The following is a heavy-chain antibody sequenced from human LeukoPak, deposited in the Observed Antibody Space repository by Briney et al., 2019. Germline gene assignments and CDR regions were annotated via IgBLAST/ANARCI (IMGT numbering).Heavy chain of an antibody. CDR2: IYHSGST. CDR1: GGSISNSDYD. J-gene: IGHJ4*02. D-gene: IGHD3-9*01. Sequence: SETLSLTCTVSGGSISNSDYDWGWIRQPPGKGLEWIGSIYHSGSTYYNPSLKSRVTISVDTSKKQFSLKLSSVTAADTAVYYCARASRYYHMLTGYYLSAFDYWGQGTLVTVSS. V-gene: IGHV4-39*01. CDR3: ARASRYYHMLTGYYLSAFDY.